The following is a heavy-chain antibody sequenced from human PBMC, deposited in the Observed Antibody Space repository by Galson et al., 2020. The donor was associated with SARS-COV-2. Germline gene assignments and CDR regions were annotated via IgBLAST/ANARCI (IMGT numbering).Heavy chain of an antibody. CDR3: AREGVGYWSSTSCYKAFDI. CDR1: GYTFTSYG. V-gene: IGHV1-18*04. D-gene: IGHD2-2*02. J-gene: IGHJ3*02. CDR2: ISAYNGNT. Sequence: ASVKVSCKASGYTFTSYGISWVRQAPGQGLEWMGWISAYNGNTNYAQKLQGRVTMTTDTSTSTAYMELRSLRSDDTAVYYCAREGVGYWSSTSCYKAFDIWGQGKMVTVAS.